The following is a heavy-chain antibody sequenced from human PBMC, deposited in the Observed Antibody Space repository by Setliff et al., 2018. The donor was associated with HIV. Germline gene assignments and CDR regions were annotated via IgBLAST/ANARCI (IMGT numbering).Heavy chain of an antibody. CDR2: IYTSGST. V-gene: IGHV4-4*07. Sequence: PSETLSLTCTVSGGSISSYYWSWIRQPAGKGLEWIGRIYTSGSTNYNPSLKSRVTMSVDTSKNQFSLKLSSVTAADTAVYYCARTSLPQKVWFGELHWFDPWGQGTLVTVSS. CDR1: GGSISSYY. CDR3: ARTSLPQKVWFGELHWFDP. J-gene: IGHJ5*02. D-gene: IGHD3-10*01.